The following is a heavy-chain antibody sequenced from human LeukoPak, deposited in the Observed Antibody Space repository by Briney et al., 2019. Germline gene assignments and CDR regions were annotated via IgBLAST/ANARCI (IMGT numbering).Heavy chain of an antibody. CDR1: GFTFSNAW. D-gene: IGHD3-3*01. J-gene: IGHJ6*03. V-gene: IGHV3-15*01. CDR2: IKSKTDGGTT. CDR3: TTDTQVALESTYYYYYMDV. Sequence: PGGSLRLSCAASGFTFSNAWMSWVRQAPGKGLEWVGRIKSKTDGGTTDYAAPVKGRFTISRDNSKNTLYLQMNSLKTEDTAVYYCTTDTQVALESTYYYYYMDVWGKGTTVTVSS.